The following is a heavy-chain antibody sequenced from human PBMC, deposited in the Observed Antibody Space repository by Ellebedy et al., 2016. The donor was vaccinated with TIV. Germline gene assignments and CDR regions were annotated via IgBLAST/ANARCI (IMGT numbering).Heavy chain of an antibody. J-gene: IGHJ4*02. D-gene: IGHD1-26*01. CDR2: IMPMFGTP. V-gene: IGHV1-69*13. Sequence: AASVKVSCKAFGGTFSTNVFSWVRQAPGQGLEWMGAIMPMFGTPNHAQNFQGRVTITADESTSTAYMELNSLKSEDTAVYFCARGGDANSGGYYRWAYWGQGTLVIVSS. CDR3: ARGGDANSGGYYRWAY. CDR1: GGTFSTNV.